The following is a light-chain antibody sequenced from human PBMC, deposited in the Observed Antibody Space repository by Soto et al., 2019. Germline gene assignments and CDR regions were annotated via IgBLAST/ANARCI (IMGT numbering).Light chain of an antibody. CDR1: QSVATF. CDR2: GVS. Sequence: DIQMTQSPSSLSASVGDRVTISCRVSQSVATFLNWYQHRPGKAPRLLIYGVSTLQSGVPSRFSGGGYVTDFTLTISSLQPEDFAAYICQQSFGSPPTFGQGTKVEIK. V-gene: IGKV1-39*01. J-gene: IGKJ2*01. CDR3: QQSFGSPPT.